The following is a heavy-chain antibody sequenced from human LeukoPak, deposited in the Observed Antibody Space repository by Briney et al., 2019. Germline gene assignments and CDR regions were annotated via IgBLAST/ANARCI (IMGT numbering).Heavy chain of an antibody. J-gene: IGHJ5*02. CDR1: GYTFTYYY. CDR3: ARMAHLPHLHLYGSGSSNWFDP. V-gene: IGHV1-69-2*01. CDR2: VDPEDGET. D-gene: IGHD3-10*01. Sequence: ASVKISCKVSGYTFTYYYMHWVQQAPGKGREWMGLVDPEDGETIYAKKFQGRVTITADTSTDTAYMELSSLRSEDTAVYYCARMAHLPHLHLYGSGSSNWFDPWGQGTLVTVSS.